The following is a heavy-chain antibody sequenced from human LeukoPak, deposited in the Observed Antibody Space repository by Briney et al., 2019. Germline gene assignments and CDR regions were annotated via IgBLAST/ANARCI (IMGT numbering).Heavy chain of an antibody. Sequence: SETLSLTCTVSGGSISSSSYYWGWIRQPPGKGLEWIGSIYYSGSTYYNPSLKSRVTISVDTSKNQFSLKLSSVTAADTAVYYCARGLRITMVVVVITTSYYFDYWGRGTLVTVSS. V-gene: IGHV4-39*01. CDR2: IYYSGST. J-gene: IGHJ4*02. D-gene: IGHD3-22*01. CDR1: GGSISSSSYY. CDR3: ARGLRITMVVVVITTSYYFDY.